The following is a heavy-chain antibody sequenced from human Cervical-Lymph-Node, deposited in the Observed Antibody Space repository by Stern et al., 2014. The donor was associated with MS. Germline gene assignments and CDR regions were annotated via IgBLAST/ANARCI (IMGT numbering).Heavy chain of an antibody. CDR2: INEGGSVK. V-gene: IGHV3-7*01. CDR1: GFSFRNSW. D-gene: IGHD3-10*02. Sequence: EVQLVESGGGLVQPGGSLRLSCEASGFSFRNSWMSWVRHAPGKGLEWVANINEGGSVKQYVDSVKGRFSISRDDTQNSLYLQMNSLRAEDTAVYYCARDSDVPRSGWGDWGQGTVVTVSS. CDR3: ARDSDVPRSGWGD. J-gene: IGHJ4*02.